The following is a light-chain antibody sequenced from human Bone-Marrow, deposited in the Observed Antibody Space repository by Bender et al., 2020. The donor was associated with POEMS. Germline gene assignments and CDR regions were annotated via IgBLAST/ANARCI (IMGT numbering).Light chain of an antibody. Sequence: SALTQPASVSGSPGQSVTISCTGSSSDIGDYNSVSWFQQHPGKAPKLMIYDVSDRPSGVSNRFSGSRSDNAASLSISGLQAEDEADYYCQSFDTSLRGVFGGGTRLTVL. V-gene: IGLV2-14*01. CDR3: QSFDTSLRGV. CDR1: SSDIGDYNS. CDR2: DVS. J-gene: IGLJ3*02.